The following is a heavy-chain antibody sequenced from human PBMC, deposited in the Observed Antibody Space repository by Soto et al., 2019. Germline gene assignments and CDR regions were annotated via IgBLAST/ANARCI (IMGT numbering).Heavy chain of an antibody. D-gene: IGHD6-13*01. J-gene: IGHJ4*02. CDR1: GYTFTNYG. Sequence: GASVKVSCEASGYTFTNYGISWVRQAPGQGLEWMGWINTYNGNTNHAQKLQGRVTMTTDTSTSTAYMELRSLRSDDTAVYYCARDRGRSSWYYALNDYWGQGTLVTVSS. CDR3: ARDRGRSSWYYALNDY. CDR2: INTYNGNT. V-gene: IGHV1-18*01.